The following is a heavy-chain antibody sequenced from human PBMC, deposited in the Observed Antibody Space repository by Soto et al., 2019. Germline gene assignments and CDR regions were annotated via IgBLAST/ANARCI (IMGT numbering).Heavy chain of an antibody. V-gene: IGHV2-5*02. Sequence: QITLKESGPTLVKPTQTLTLTCTFSGFSLSTSGVGVGWIRQPPGKALEWLALIYWDDDKRYSPSLKSRLTTTKDTSKTQVVLTMTNMDPVDTATYYCPHLLYGDYGRGWLDPWGQGTLVTVSS. J-gene: IGHJ5*02. D-gene: IGHD4-17*01. CDR1: GFSLSTSGVG. CDR3: PHLLYGDYGRGWLDP. CDR2: IYWDDDK.